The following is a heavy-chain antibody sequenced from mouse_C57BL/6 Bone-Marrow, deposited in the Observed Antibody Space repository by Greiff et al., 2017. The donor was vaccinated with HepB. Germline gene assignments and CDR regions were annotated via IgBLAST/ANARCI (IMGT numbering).Heavy chain of an antibody. CDR1: GYTFTDYY. CDR3: ARGGTVVDY. D-gene: IGHD1-1*01. J-gene: IGHJ2*01. Sequence: VQLKESGPVLVKPGASVKMSCKASGYTFTDYYMNWVKQSHGKSLEWIGVINPYNGGTSYNQKFKGKATLTVDKSSSTAYMELNSLTSEDSAVYYCARGGTVVDYWGQGTTLTVSS. CDR2: INPYNGGT. V-gene: IGHV1-19*01.